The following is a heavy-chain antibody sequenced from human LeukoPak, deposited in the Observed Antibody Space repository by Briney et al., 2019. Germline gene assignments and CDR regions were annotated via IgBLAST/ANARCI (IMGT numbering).Heavy chain of an antibody. J-gene: IGHJ4*02. CDR3: VRDSPPRYSGYDWVF. V-gene: IGHV3-7*01. Sequence: PGGSLRLSCIGSGFGFSDYWMSWVRQAPGKGLEWLVNINQGGSQTSYADSVRGRFTVSRDNAKNSLYLLMNSLRVDDTAVYYCVRDSPPRYSGYDWVFWGRGTLVTVSS. CDR1: GFGFSDYW. D-gene: IGHD5-12*01. CDR2: INQGGSQT.